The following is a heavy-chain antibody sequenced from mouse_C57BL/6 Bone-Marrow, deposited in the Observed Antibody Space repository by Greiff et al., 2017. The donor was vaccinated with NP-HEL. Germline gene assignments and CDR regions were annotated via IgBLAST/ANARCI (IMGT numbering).Heavy chain of an antibody. D-gene: IGHD1-1*01. V-gene: IGHV1-52*01. Sequence: QVQLKQSGAELVRPGSSVKLSCKASGYTFTSYWMHWVKQRPIQGLEWIGNIDPSDSETHYNQKFKDKATLTVDKSSSTAYMQLSSLTSEDSAVYYCAITTVVAHYYAMDYWGQGTSVTVSS. CDR3: AITTVVAHYYAMDY. J-gene: IGHJ4*01. CDR2: IDPSDSET. CDR1: GYTFTSYW.